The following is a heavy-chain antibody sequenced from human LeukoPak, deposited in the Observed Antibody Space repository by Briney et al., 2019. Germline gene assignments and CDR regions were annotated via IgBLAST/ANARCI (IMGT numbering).Heavy chain of an antibody. CDR2: ISTIGGST. CDR1: GFTFSSYA. D-gene: IGHD6-13*01. V-gene: IGHV3-23*01. CDR3: ARVPSWSIAAAGIRGLVDY. J-gene: IGHJ4*02. Sequence: GGSLRLSCAASGFTFSSYAMSWVRQAPGKGLEWVSSISTIGGSTYYADSVKGRFIISRDNFKNTLYLQMNSLRAEDTAVYYCARVPSWSIAAAGIRGLVDYWGQGTLVTVSS.